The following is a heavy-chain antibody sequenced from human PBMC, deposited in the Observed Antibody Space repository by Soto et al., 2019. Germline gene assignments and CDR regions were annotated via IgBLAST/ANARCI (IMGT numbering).Heavy chain of an antibody. V-gene: IGHV3-23*01. CDR1: GFTFSSYA. CDR2: ISGSGGST. Sequence: GGSLRLSCAASGFTFSSYAMSWVRQAPGKGLEWVSAISGSGGSTYYADSVKGRFTISRDNSKNTLYLQMNSLRAEDTAVYYCAKVSPEIFVVVISPEFDYWGQGTLVTVSS. D-gene: IGHD3-3*01. CDR3: AKVSPEIFVVVISPEFDY. J-gene: IGHJ4*02.